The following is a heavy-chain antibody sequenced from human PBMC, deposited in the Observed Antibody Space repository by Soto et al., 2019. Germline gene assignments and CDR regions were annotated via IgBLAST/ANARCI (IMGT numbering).Heavy chain of an antibody. Sequence: SETLSLTCAVYGGSFSGYYWSWIRQPPGKGLEWIGEINHSGSTNYNPSLKSRVTISVDTSKNQFSLKLSSVTAADTAVYYCARGLGLATRYSSWCPVRVYDYFDYWGQGTLVTVSS. CDR1: GGSFSGYY. J-gene: IGHJ4*02. V-gene: IGHV4-34*01. D-gene: IGHD6-13*01. CDR3: ARGLGLATRYSSWCPVRVYDYFDY. CDR2: INHSGST.